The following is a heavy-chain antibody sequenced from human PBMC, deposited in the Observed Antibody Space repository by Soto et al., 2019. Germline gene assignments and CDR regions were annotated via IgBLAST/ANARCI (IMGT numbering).Heavy chain of an antibody. J-gene: IGHJ4*02. CDR3: VRPFYDLDSRPPFDR. Sequence: EVQLVESGGGLVQPGGSLRLSCVASGFTFSRYWMHWVRQAPGKGLVWVSRINTDESTLSYADSVEGRFTISRDNARNTLYLKMESLRAEDTAIYYWVRPFYDLDSRPPFDRWGQGTLVNVSS. CDR2: INTDESTL. V-gene: IGHV3-74*01. CDR1: GFTFSRYW. D-gene: IGHD3-22*01.